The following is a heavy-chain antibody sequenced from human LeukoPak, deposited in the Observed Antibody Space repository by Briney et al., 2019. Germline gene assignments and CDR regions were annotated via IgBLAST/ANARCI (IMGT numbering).Heavy chain of an antibody. J-gene: IGHJ4*02. CDR1: GCSISSSSYY. CDR2: VYHSGNT. V-gene: IGHV4-39*07. Sequence: PSETLSLTCNVSGCSISSSSYYWGWIRQPPGKGLEWIGSVYHSGNTYYNPSPKSRVTISVDTSKNQFSLKLSSVTAADTAVYYCARDYCSRSSCYTFGYWGQGTLVTVSS. CDR3: ARDYCSRSSCYTFGY. D-gene: IGHD2-2*02.